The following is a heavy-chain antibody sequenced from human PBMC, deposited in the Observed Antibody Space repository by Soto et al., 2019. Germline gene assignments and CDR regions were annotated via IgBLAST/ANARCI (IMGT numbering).Heavy chain of an antibody. J-gene: IGHJ5*02. Sequence: SETLSLTCTVSGGSIGSYYWSWLRQPPGKGLEWIGYIYHTGITNYNPSLKRRVTISVDTSKNQLSLKLSSVTAADTAVYYCARRTRYYDSSGYFNWFDPWGQGTLVTVSS. V-gene: IGHV4-59*08. D-gene: IGHD3-22*01. CDR2: IYHTGIT. CDR1: GGSIGSYY. CDR3: ARRTRYYDSSGYFNWFDP.